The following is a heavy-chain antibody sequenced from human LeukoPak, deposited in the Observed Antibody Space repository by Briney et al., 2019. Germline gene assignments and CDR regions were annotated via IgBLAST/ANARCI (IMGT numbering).Heavy chain of an antibody. CDR3: ARGLNYYGSGSYRDWFDP. CDR2: XNPNGGGT. CDR1: GYTFTGYY. D-gene: IGHD3-10*01. V-gene: IGHV1-2*04. J-gene: IGHJ5*02. Sequence: ASVKVSCKASGYTFTGYYMHWVRQARGQGLEWMXXXNPNGGGTNYAQKFQGWVTMTRDTSISTAYMELSRLRSDDTAVYYCARGLNYYGSGSYRDWFDPWGQGTLVTVSS.